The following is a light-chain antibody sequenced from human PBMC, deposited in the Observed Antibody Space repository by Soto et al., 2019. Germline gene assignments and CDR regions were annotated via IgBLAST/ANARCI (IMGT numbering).Light chain of an antibody. CDR2: GAS. J-gene: IGKJ1*01. V-gene: IGKV3-15*01. CDR3: QQYNTRAQA. Sequence: EVVLTQSPATLSVSPGERATLSCRASQTVGSNLAWYQHKPGKAPRLLISGASTRATGVPARFGGSGSGTEFAPTITGLQSEDFTVYFCQQYNTRAQAFGQGTKVEIK. CDR1: QTVGSN.